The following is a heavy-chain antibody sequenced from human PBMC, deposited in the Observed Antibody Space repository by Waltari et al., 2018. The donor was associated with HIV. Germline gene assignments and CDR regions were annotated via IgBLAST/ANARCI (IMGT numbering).Heavy chain of an antibody. CDR3: VRQPAPDSTWFQIYFDY. J-gene: IGHJ4*02. CDR1: DFSITSGHY. Sequence: QVQLQESGPGLVKPSDTLSLTCAVSDFSITSGHYWGWIRQSPGKGLEWIGSVFHSGSNVYKPSFKSRVSISVDPSKNQFSLKLTSVTAADTAVYYCVRQPAPDSTWFQIYFDYWGQGTVVTVSS. V-gene: IGHV4-38-2*01. D-gene: IGHD6-13*01. CDR2: VFHSGSN.